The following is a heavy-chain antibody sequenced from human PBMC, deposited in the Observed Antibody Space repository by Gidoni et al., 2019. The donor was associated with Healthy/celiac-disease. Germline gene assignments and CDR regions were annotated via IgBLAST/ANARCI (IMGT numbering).Heavy chain of an antibody. Sequence: EVQLVESGGGLVQPGGSLRLSCAASGFTFSSYWMHWVRQAPGKVLVWVSRINSDGSSTSYADSVKGRFTISRDNAKNTLYLQMNSLRAEDTAVYYCARGYAFQGPLHLFGRMDVWGQGTTVTVSS. J-gene: IGHJ6*02. CDR2: INSDGSST. D-gene: IGHD2-8*01. CDR3: ARGYAFQGPLHLFGRMDV. CDR1: GFTFSSYW. V-gene: IGHV3-74*01.